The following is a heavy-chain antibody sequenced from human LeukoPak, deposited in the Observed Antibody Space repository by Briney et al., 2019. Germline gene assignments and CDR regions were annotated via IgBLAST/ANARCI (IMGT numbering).Heavy chain of an antibody. J-gene: IGHJ4*02. CDR2: INPNSGGT. Sequence: ASVKVSCKASGYTFTGYYMHWVRQAPGQGLEWMGWINPNSGGTNYAQKFQGRVTMTRDTSISTAYMELSRLRSDDTAVYYCARETYSSGWYYFDYWGQGTLVTVSS. V-gene: IGHV1-2*02. D-gene: IGHD6-19*01. CDR3: ARETYSSGWYYFDY. CDR1: GYTFTGYY.